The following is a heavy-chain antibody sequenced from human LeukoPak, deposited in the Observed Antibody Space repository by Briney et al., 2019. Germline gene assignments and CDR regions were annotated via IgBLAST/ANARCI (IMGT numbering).Heavy chain of an antibody. D-gene: IGHD6-19*01. CDR2: IYYSGST. CDR1: GGSISSYY. CDR3: ARHRNSGWYVGLSY. V-gene: IGHV4-59*08. J-gene: IGHJ4*02. Sequence: SETLSLTCTVSGGSISSYYWSWIRQPPGKGLEWIGYIYYSGSTNYNPSLKSRVTISVDTSKNQFSLKLTSVTAADTAVYYCARHRNSGWYVGLSYWGRGTLVTVSS.